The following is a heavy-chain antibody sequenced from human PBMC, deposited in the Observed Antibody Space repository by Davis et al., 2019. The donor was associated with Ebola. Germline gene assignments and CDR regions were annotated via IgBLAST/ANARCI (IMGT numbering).Heavy chain of an antibody. CDR2: ISSDSDYI. D-gene: IGHD6-19*01. CDR1: GFTFSTYS. V-gene: IGHV3-21*01. Sequence: GESLKISCAASGFTFSTYSMSWVRQAPGKGLEWVSSISSDSDYIYYADSAKGRFTISRDNAKNSLYLQMNSLRAEDTAVYYCAREQLEQWLVLEGQYYFDYWGQGTLVTVSS. CDR3: AREQLEQWLVLEGQYYFDY. J-gene: IGHJ4*02.